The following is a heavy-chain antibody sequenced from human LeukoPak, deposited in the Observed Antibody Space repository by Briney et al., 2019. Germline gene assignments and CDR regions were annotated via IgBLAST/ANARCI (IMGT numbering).Heavy chain of an antibody. CDR2: INPSGGST. CDR1: GYTFTSYY. Sequence: ASVKVSCKASGYTFTSYYMHWVRQAPGQGLEWMGIINPSGGSTSYAQKFQGRVTMTRDMSTSTVYMELSSLRSEDTAVYYCARGAGDPVRAFDIWVQGTMVTVS. V-gene: IGHV1-46*01. J-gene: IGHJ3*02. D-gene: IGHD3-10*01. CDR3: ARGAGDPVRAFDI.